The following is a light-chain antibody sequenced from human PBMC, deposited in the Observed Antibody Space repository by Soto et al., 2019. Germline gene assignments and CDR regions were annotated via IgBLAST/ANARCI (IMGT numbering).Light chain of an antibody. CDR3: QQYLSTPLT. CDR1: QSVSSN. J-gene: IGKJ4*01. CDR2: DAS. V-gene: IGKV3D-15*01. Sequence: EIAMTQSPATLSVSPGERATLSCRASQSVSSNLAWYQQKPGQAPRLIIYDASVRATGIPARFSGSGSGTDFTLTISSLQAEDVAVYYCQQYLSTPLTFGGGTKVDIK.